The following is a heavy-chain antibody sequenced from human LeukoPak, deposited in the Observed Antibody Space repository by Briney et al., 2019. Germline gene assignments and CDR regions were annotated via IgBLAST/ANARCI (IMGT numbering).Heavy chain of an antibody. J-gene: IGHJ1*01. CDR2: IGGSGGST. CDR1: GFTFSSYA. D-gene: IGHD2-21*02. Sequence: GGSLRLSCAASGFTFSSYAMRWVRQAPGKGLEWVSVIGGSGGSTYYADSVKGRFTISRDNSKNTLYLQMNSLRAEDTALYYCAKPGGGGDVLGREYFQHWGQSTLGSVSS. V-gene: IGHV3-23*01. CDR3: AKPGGGGDVLGREYFQH.